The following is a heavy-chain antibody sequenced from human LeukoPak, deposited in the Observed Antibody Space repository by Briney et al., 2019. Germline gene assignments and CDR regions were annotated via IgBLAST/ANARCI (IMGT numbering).Heavy chain of an antibody. J-gene: IGHJ3*02. D-gene: IGHD4-17*01. V-gene: IGHV3-30*04. CDR1: GFTFSSFA. Sequence: GRSLRLSCAASGFTFSSFAIHWVRQAPGKGLEWVAVISYDGSNKYYADSVKGRFTISRDNSKNTLYLQMKSLRAEDTAVYYCARETYGDFSIDAFDIWGQGTMVTVSS. CDR3: ARETYGDFSIDAFDI. CDR2: ISYDGSNK.